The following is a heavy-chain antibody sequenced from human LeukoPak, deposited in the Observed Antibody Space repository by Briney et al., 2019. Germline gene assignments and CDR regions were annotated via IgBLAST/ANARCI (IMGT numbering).Heavy chain of an antibody. Sequence: RSETLSLTCTVSGDSICNYYWSWIRQPLGKGLVWLGYISYSGSTDYNPSPTSRVNMSVDTSENPSSLLLTCVTAADTAVYYCARSRSRDGYNHLMLFENWGQGTLVTVSS. V-gene: IGHV4-59*08. D-gene: IGHD5-24*01. CDR1: GDSICNYY. CDR3: ARSRSRDGYNHLMLFEN. J-gene: IGHJ4*02. CDR2: ISYSGST.